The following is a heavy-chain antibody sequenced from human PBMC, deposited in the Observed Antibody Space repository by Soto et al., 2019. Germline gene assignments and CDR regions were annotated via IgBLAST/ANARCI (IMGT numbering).Heavy chain of an antibody. Sequence: TLSLTCSVSGGSVSNKTYYWSWIRQPPGKRLEWLALIYWNDDKRYSPSLKARLTITKDTSKNQVVLTMTNMDPVDTATYYCAHRPSGWYLFDYWGQGTLVTVSS. V-gene: IGHV2-5*08. J-gene: IGHJ4*02. CDR2: IYWNDDK. CDR1: GGSVSNKTYY. CDR3: AHRPSGWYLFDY. D-gene: IGHD6-19*01.